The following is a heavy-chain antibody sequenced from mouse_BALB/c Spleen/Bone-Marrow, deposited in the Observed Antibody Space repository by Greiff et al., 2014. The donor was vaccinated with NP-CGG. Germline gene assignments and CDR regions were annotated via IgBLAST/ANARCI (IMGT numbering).Heavy chain of an antibody. Sequence: EVMLVESGAELVKPGASVKLSCTASGFSIKDTYMHWVKQRPEQGLEWIGRIDPANGNTKYDPKFQGKATITADTSSNTAYLQLSSLTSEDTAVYYCAFYYYGSSLFAYWGQGTLVTVSA. CDR3: AFYYYGSSLFAY. V-gene: IGHV14-3*02. D-gene: IGHD1-1*01. CDR2: IDPANGNT. CDR1: GFSIKDTY. J-gene: IGHJ3*01.